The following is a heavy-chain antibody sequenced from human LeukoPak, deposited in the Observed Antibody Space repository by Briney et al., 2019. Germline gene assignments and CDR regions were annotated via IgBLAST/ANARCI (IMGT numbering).Heavy chain of an antibody. V-gene: IGHV1-46*01. J-gene: IGHJ4*02. CDR2: INPSAGST. CDR1: GYTFTTYY. CDR3: ARDRGGWYFDY. Sequence: ASVTVSFKASGYTFTTYYIHWVRQAPGQGLQWMGIINPSAGSTNYAQKFQGRVTMTRDTSTSTLYMELSSLRSEDTAVYYCARDRGGWYFDYWGQGTLVTVSS. D-gene: IGHD6-19*01.